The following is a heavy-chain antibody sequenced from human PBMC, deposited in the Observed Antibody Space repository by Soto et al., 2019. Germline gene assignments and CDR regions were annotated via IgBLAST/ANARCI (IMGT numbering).Heavy chain of an antibody. D-gene: IGHD2-8*02. CDR2: INPKSGDR. Sequence: ASVKVSCKASGYTFSDYYIHWVRQAPGQGLQWMGCINPKSGDRRYAQMFRGWVFMTRDTSISTAYMEVSGLKSDDTAVYFCARGAEVGIELAAFDHWGQGTLVTVSS. J-gene: IGHJ4*02. CDR3: ARGAEVGIELAAFDH. CDR1: GYTFSDYY. V-gene: IGHV1-2*04.